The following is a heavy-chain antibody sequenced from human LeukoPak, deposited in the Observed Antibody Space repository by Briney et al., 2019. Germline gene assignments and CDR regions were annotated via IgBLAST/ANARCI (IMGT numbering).Heavy chain of an antibody. CDR1: GGSISSYY. CDR2: IYYSGST. J-gene: IGHJ4*02. CDR3: AGDYYDILTSYCPHFDY. Sequence: PETLSLTCTVSGGSISSYYWSWIRQPPGKGLEWIGYIYYSGSTNYNPSLKSRVTISVDTSKNQFSLKLSSVTAADTAVYYCAGDYYDILTSYCPHFDYWGQGTLVTVSS. V-gene: IGHV4-59*01. D-gene: IGHD3-9*01.